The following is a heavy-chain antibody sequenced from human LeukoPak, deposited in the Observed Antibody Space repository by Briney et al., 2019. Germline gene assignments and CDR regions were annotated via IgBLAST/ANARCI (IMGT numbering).Heavy chain of an antibody. D-gene: IGHD1-26*01. Sequence: SETLSLTCTVSGGTISNYWIWIGQPPRKGREWIGYIYYSGSTSYNPSLKSRVTISVDTSKKQFSLKLSSVTAADTAFYYCARYIVSYPHDAFDIWGQGTMVTVSS. V-gene: IGHV4-59*01. CDR1: GGTISNY. CDR2: IYYSGST. J-gene: IGHJ3*02. CDR3: ARYIVSYPHDAFDI.